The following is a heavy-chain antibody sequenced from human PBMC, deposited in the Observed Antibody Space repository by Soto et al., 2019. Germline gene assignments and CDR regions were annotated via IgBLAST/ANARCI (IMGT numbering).Heavy chain of an antibody. CDR3: AREKRIMITFGGGPDAFDI. D-gene: IGHD3-16*01. CDR1: GGTFSSYA. J-gene: IGHJ3*02. V-gene: IGHV1-69*05. CDR2: IIPSCGTA. Sequence: SVKVSCKASGGTFSSYAISWVRQAPGQGLEWMGRIIPSCGTANYAQKFQSRVTMTRDASTSTAYMELSSLRSEDTAVYYCAREKRIMITFGGGPDAFDIWGQGTMVTVSS.